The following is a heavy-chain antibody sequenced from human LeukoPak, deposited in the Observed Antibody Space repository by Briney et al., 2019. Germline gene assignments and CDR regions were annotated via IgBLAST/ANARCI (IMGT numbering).Heavy chain of an antibody. CDR3: AKVPEYDFWSGYYDAFDI. J-gene: IGHJ3*02. V-gene: IGHV3-23*01. CDR1: GFTFSSYW. CDR2: MSGSGGST. Sequence: GGSLRLSCAASGFTFSSYWMSWVRQAPGKGLEWVSGMSGSGGSTYYADSVKGRFTISRDNSKNTLYLQMNSLRAEDTAVYYCAKVPEYDFWSGYYDAFDIWGQGTMVTVSS. D-gene: IGHD3-3*01.